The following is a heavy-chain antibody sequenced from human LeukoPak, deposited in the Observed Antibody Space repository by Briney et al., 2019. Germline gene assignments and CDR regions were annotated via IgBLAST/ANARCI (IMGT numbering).Heavy chain of an antibody. V-gene: IGHV4-34*01. CDR2: INHSGST. J-gene: IGHJ5*02. D-gene: IGHD3-16*01. CDR1: GGSFSGYY. CDR3: ARHPDRRSTFHNYNWFDP. Sequence: NPSETLSLTCAVYGGSFSGYYWSWIRQPPGKGLEWIGEINHSGSTNYNPSLKSRVTISVDTSKNQFSLKLSSVTAADTAVYYCARHPDRRSTFHNYNWFDPWGQGTLVTVSS.